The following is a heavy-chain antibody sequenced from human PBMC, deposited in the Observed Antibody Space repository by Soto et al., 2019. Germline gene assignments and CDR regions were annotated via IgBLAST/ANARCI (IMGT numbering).Heavy chain of an antibody. CDR1: GGTFSSYA. D-gene: IGHD1-1*01. CDR3: ARAPTTTWSQTLTINYFDY. CDR2: IIPIFGTA. V-gene: IGHV1-69*13. Sequence: ASVKVSCKASGGTFSSYAISWVRQAPGQGLEWMGGIIPIFGTANYAQKFQGRVTITADESTSTAYMELSSLRSEDTAVYYCARAPTTTWSQTLTINYFDYWGQGTLVTVSS. J-gene: IGHJ4*02.